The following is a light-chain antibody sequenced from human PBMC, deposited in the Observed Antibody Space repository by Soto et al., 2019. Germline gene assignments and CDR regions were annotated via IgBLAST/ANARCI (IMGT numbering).Light chain of an antibody. Sequence: EIVMTQSPATLSLSPGERAALSCRASQGISSELAWYQQKPGQPPSLLISGASTRATGVPARFTGSGSGSDFTLTISGLQSEDFAVYYCQQGHNWPLTFGQGTRLEI. CDR2: GAS. J-gene: IGKJ2*01. CDR1: QGISSE. CDR3: QQGHNWPLT. V-gene: IGKV3-15*01.